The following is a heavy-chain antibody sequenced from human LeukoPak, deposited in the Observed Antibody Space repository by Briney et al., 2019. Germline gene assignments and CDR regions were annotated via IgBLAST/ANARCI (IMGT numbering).Heavy chain of an antibody. D-gene: IGHD1-26*01. Sequence: GGSLRLSCVASGFTFSPYSMNWVRQAPGKGLEWISYISSSSDTIYYADSVKGRFTISRDNAKNSLYLQMNSLRAEDTAVYYCARAPEGGSYGNWGQGTLVTVSS. J-gene: IGHJ4*02. CDR1: GFTFSPYS. V-gene: IGHV3-48*04. CDR2: ISSSSDTI. CDR3: ARAPEGGSYGN.